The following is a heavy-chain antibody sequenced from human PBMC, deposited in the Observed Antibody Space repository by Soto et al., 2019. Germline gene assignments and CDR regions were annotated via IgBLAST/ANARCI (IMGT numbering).Heavy chain of an antibody. CDR2: ISVSGLST. CDR1: GFTFSSYA. V-gene: IGHV3-23*01. D-gene: IGHD4-17*01. CDR3: AKMTTRRFDY. Sequence: GGSLRLFCAASGFTFSSYAMSWVRQAPGKGLEWVSGISVSGLSTNYADSVKGRFTISRDNSKSTLYLQMNSLRAEDTAVYYCAKMTTRRFDYWGQGTLVTVSS. J-gene: IGHJ4*02.